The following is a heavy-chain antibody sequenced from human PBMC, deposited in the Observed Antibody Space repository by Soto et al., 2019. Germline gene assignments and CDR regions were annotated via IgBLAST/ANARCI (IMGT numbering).Heavy chain of an antibody. CDR1: GDTFSFYA. Sequence: QVQLVQSGAELKKPGSSVKVSCKASGDTFSFYAINWVRQAPGLGLEWMGRVNPILSMSNYAQKFQGRVTMTAHKSTSTANMELRSLRSEDTAFYYCATSYGSGYRAFDYWGQGALVTVSS. D-gene: IGHD3-10*01. V-gene: IGHV1-69*02. CDR3: ATSYGSGYRAFDY. CDR2: VNPILSMS. J-gene: IGHJ4*02.